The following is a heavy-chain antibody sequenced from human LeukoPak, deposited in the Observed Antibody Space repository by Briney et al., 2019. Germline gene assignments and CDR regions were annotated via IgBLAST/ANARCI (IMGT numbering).Heavy chain of an antibody. CDR3: ARGTHNWNAQGDY. V-gene: IGHV3-48*04. CDR1: GFTFSSYS. CDR2: ISSGSSTV. Sequence: GGSLRLSCAASGFTFSSYSMTWVRQTPGNGLQWVSYISSGSSTVYYADSVRGRFTISRDNAKNTLYLQMNSLRVEDTAVYYCARGTHNWNAQGDYWGQGTLVTVSS. J-gene: IGHJ4*02. D-gene: IGHD1-1*01.